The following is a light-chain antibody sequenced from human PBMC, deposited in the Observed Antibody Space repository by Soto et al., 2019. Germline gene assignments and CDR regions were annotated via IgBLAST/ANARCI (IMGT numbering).Light chain of an antibody. CDR2: GAS. Sequence: EIVLTQSPGTLSLSPGERATLSCRASQSVSSNDLAWYQQKPGQAPRLLIYGASSRATGIPDRFSGSGSGTDFTLTISRLEPEDFAVYYCQHYGSSPETFGQGTKVEIK. CDR1: QSVSSND. V-gene: IGKV3-20*01. J-gene: IGKJ1*01. CDR3: QHYGSSPET.